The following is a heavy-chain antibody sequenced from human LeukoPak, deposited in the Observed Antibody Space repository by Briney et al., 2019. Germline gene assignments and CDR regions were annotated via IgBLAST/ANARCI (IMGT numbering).Heavy chain of an antibody. CDR2: INHSGCT. D-gene: IGHD3-22*01. CDR3: SRQVVGNDY. V-gene: IGHV4-34*01. CDR1: GESSLSNYY. Sequence: SETLSLTCAVYGESSLSNYYWSWIRQTPGGALEWIGEINHSGCTNYNPSLKSRVTLSIDTSKNQFSLRLNSVTAADTAVYYCSRQVVGNDYWGQGTLVTVSS. J-gene: IGHJ4*02.